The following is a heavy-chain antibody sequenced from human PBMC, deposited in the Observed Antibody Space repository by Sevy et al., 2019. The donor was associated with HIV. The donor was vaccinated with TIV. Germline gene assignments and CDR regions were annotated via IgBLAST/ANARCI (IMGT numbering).Heavy chain of an antibody. D-gene: IGHD3-3*01. CDR2: IKSKTDGGTT. CDR3: TTDGTHYDFWSGYRHDYYYYYGMDV. J-gene: IGHJ6*02. Sequence: GGSLRLSCAASVFTFSNAWMSWVRQAPGKGLEWVGRIKSKTDGGTTDYAAPVKGRFTISRDDSKNTLYLQMNSLKTEDTAVYYCTTDGTHYDFWSGYRHDYYYYYGMDVWGQGTTVTVSS. CDR1: VFTFSNAW. V-gene: IGHV3-15*01.